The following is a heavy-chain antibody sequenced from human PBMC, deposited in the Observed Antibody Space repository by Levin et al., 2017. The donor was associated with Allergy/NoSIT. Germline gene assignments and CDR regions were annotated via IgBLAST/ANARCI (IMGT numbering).Heavy chain of an antibody. CDR1: GGSISSGDYY. CDR2: IYYSGST. CDR3: VREGYLYDRGWFDP. Sequence: TSETLSLTCTVSGGSISSGDYYWNWIRQPPGKGLEWIGYIYYSGSTSYNSSLKSRVTISVDTSKNQFSLKLSSVTAADTAVYYCVREGYLYDRGWFDPWGQGTLVTVSS. J-gene: IGHJ5*02. D-gene: IGHD3-10*02. V-gene: IGHV4-30-4*01.